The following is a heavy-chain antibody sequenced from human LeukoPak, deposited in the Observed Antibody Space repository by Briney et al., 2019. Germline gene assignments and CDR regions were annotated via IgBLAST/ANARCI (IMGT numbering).Heavy chain of an antibody. Sequence: SETLSLTCTVSGGSISSYYWSWIRQPPGKGLEWIGEINHSGSTNYNPSLKSRVTISVDTSKNQFSLKLSSVTAADTAVYYCARLTSSGYSYYFDYWGQGTLVTVSS. CDR1: GGSISSYY. D-gene: IGHD3-22*01. J-gene: IGHJ4*02. CDR2: INHSGST. V-gene: IGHV4-34*01. CDR3: ARLTSSGYSYYFDY.